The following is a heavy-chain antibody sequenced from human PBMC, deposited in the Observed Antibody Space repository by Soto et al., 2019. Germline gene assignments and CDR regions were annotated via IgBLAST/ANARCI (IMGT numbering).Heavy chain of an antibody. CDR2: ISSSGSTI. V-gene: IGHV3-11*01. D-gene: IGHD3-16*02. Sequence: PGGSLRLSCAASGFTFSDYYMSWIRQAPGKGLEWVSYISSSGSTIYYADSVKGRFTISRDNAKNSLYLQMNSLRAEDTAVYYYARVDDYIWGSYRYPDYWGQGTLVTVSS. CDR3: ARVDDYIWGSYRYPDY. CDR1: GFTFSDYY. J-gene: IGHJ4*02.